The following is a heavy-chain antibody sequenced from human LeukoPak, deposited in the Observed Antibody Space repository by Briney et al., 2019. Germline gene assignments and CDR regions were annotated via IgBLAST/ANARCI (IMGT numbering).Heavy chain of an antibody. D-gene: IGHD6-6*01. CDR2: IKNKTNGGTT. CDR1: GFTFSSAW. CDR3: ARFGADIAARPLDY. V-gene: IGHV3-15*01. Sequence: GGSLRLSCAASGFTFSSAWMTWVRQAPGKGLEWVGHIKNKTNGGTTDYAAPVKGRFIISRDDSKNSLYLQMNSLRAEDTAVYYCARFGADIAARPLDYWGQGTLVTVSS. J-gene: IGHJ4*02.